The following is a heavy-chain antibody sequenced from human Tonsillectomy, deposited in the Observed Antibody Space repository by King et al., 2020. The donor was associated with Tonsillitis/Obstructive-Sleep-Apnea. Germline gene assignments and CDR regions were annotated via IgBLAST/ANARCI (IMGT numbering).Heavy chain of an antibody. V-gene: IGHV3-20*04. CDR2: INWNGGST. D-gene: IGHD3-10*01. Sequence: VQLVESGGGVVRPGGSLRLSCAASGFKFDDYGMSWVRQVPGKGLMWVSGINWNGGSTTYADSVKGRFTISRDNAKNSLYLQWSSLKASDTATYFCARPKGDSLFDLWGQGTTVIVSS. J-gene: IGHJ3*01. CDR1: GFKFDDYG. CDR3: ARPKGDSLFDL.